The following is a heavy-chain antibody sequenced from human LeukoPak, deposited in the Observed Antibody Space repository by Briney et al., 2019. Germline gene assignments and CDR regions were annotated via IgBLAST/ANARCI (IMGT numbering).Heavy chain of an antibody. D-gene: IGHD3-9*01. V-gene: IGHV3-23*01. J-gene: IGHJ4*02. CDR2: ILGSGRSA. CDR3: SKWGDYDVLTGYYDSDF. Sequence: GGSLRLSCAASGFTFNNYAMSWVRQAPGKGLEWVSAILGSGRSAYYADSVKGRFTISRDSSKNSLFLQMNSLRVEDTALYYCSKWGDYDVLTGYYDSDFWGQGTLVTVSA. CDR1: GFTFNNYA.